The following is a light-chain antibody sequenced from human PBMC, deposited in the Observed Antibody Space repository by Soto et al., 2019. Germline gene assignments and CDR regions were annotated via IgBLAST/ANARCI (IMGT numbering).Light chain of an antibody. CDR2: GAS. V-gene: IGKV3-15*01. CDR1: QSVSSD. CDR3: QQYNNWPPYT. Sequence: IVMMQSPATLSVSPGDRVTLSCRASQSVSSDLAWYQQRPGQAPRLLIYGASTRATGIPARFSGTGSGTEFTLTISSLQSEDFAIYYCQQYNNWPPYTFGQGTKLEIK. J-gene: IGKJ2*01.